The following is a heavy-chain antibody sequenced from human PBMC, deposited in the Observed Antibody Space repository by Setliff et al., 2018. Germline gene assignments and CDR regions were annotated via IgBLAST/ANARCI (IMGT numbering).Heavy chain of an antibody. CDR3: ARGGSGIAAAGTGKTAFDI. CDR2: MNPNSGNT. D-gene: IGHD6-13*01. Sequence: ASVKVSCKASGGTFSSYDINWVRQATGQGLEWMGWMNPNSGNTGYAQKFQGRVTMTRNTSITTAYMELSSLRSEDTAVYYCARGGSGIAAAGTGKTAFDIWGQGAMVTVSS. V-gene: IGHV1-8*02. J-gene: IGHJ3*02. CDR1: GGTFSSYD.